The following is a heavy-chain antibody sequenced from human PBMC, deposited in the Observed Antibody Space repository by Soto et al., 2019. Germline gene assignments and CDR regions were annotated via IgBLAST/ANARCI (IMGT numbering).Heavy chain of an antibody. CDR2: IRSRANNYAT. CDR3: TRLEAVAADY. V-gene: IGHV3-73*01. Sequence: GGSLRLSCTAFGFTLRGPAIHWVRQASGKGLEWVGRIRSRANNYATAYAASVKGRFTVSRDDSKNTAYLQMNSLKTEDTAVYYCTRLEAVAADYWGQGTLVTVSS. CDR1: GFTLRGPA. D-gene: IGHD6-19*01. J-gene: IGHJ4*02.